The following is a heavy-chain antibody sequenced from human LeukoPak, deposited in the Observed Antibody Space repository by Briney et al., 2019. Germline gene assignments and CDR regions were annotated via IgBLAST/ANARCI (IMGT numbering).Heavy chain of an antibody. D-gene: IGHD2-2*01. V-gene: IGHV1-8*01. CDR3: ARDQPVVPAAIRGVDY. J-gene: IGHJ4*02. CDR1: GYTFTSYD. CDR2: MNPNSGNT. Sequence: ASVKVSCKASGYTFTSYDINWVRQATGQGLEWMGWMNPNSGNTGYAQKFQGRVTMTRNTSISTAYMELRSLRSDDTAVYYCARDQPVVPAAIRGVDYWGQGTLVTVSS.